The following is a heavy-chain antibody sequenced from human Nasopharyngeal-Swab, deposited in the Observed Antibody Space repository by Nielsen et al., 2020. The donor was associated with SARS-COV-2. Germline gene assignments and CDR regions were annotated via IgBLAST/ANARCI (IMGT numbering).Heavy chain of an antibody. Sequence: GSLRLSCTVSGGSFSTYYWNWLRQPPGKGLEWIGHIYYSGSTNYSPSLKSRVTISVDTSKNPFSLKLSPVTAADTAVYYCARSLRITIFGVVIISRWFDPWGQGTLVTVSS. J-gene: IGHJ5*02. CDR2: IYYSGST. CDR3: ARSLRITIFGVVIISRWFDP. V-gene: IGHV4-59*12. CDR1: GGSFSTYY. D-gene: IGHD3-3*01.